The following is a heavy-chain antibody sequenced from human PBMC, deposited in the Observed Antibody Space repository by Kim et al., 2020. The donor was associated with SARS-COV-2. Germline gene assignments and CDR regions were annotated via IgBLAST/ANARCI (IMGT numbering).Heavy chain of an antibody. Sequence: SETLSLTCTVSGGSISSSSYYWGWIRQPPGKGLEWIGSIYYSGSTYYNPSLKSRVTISVDTSKNQFSLKLSSVTAADTAVYYCARQQHPPVRFDWLLHFDYWGQGTLVTVSS. J-gene: IGHJ4*02. CDR1: GGSISSSSYY. CDR3: ARQQHPPVRFDWLLHFDY. V-gene: IGHV4-39*01. CDR2: IYYSGST. D-gene: IGHD3-9*01.